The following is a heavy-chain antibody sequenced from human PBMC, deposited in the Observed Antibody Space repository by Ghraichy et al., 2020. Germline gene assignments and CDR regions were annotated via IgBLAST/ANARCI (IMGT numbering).Heavy chain of an antibody. D-gene: IGHD3-10*01. CDR2: IRSKAYGGTT. Sequence: GSLRLSCTASGFTFGDYAMSWVRQAPGKGLEWVGFIRSKAYGGTTEYAASVKGRFTISRDDSKSIAYLQVNSLKTEDTAVYYCTRDRYYGSGRGDYWGQGTLVTVSS. CDR3: TRDRYYGSGRGDY. V-gene: IGHV3-49*04. J-gene: IGHJ4*02. CDR1: GFTFGDYA.